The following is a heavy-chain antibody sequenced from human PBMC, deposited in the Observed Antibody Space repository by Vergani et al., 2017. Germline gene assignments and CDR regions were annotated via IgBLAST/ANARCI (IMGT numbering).Heavy chain of an antibody. CDR2: ICHTEDT. CDR3: ATIGYRRCGYYFDY. Sequence: QVQLQESGPGLVKPPGTLSLTCAVSGDSISSNNCWTWVRQPPGKGLEWIGEICHTEDTKYSPSPKSRVTVLVDESRNLFSLRLNSVTAADTAVYYCATIGYRRCGYYFDYWGQGILVTVSS. V-gene: IGHV4-4*03. J-gene: IGHJ4*02. D-gene: IGHD2-2*02. CDR1: GDSISSNNC.